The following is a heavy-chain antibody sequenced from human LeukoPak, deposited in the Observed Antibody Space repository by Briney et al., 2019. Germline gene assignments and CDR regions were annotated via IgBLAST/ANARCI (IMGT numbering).Heavy chain of an antibody. CDR3: AKSSGYYFYYFDY. J-gene: IGHJ4*02. D-gene: IGHD3-22*01. CDR1: GFTFDDYA. CDR2: ISWNSGSI. V-gene: IGHV3-9*03. Sequence: GGSLILSCAASGFTFDDYAMHWVRQAPGKGLEWVSGISWNSGSIGYADSVKGRFTISRDNAKNSLYLQMNSLRAEDMALYYCAKSSGYYFYYFDYWGQGTLVTVSS.